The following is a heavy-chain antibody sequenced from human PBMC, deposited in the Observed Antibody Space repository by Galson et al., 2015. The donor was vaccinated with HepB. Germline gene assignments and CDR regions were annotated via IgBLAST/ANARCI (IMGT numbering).Heavy chain of an antibody. CDR3: AREVRFSDAFDV. CDR1: GFTFNFFD. J-gene: IGHJ3*01. CDR2: ISHDESKT. Sequence: SLRLSCAASGFTFNFFDMHWVRQAPGKGLEWVAFISHDESKTFAADSMKGRFTISRDNSKDAMFLHVNSLRPEDTAVYYCAREVRFSDAFDVWGQGTMVTVSS. V-gene: IGHV3-30*03. D-gene: IGHD4/OR15-4a*01.